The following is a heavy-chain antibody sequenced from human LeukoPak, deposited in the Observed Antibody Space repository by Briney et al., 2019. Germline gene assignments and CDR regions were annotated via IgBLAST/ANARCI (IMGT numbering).Heavy chain of an antibody. J-gene: IGHJ4*02. D-gene: IGHD3-3*01. CDR1: GGTFSSYA. CDR2: ITPIFGTA. Sequence: GASVKVSCKASGGTFSSYAISWVRQAPGQGLEWMGGITPIFGTANYAQKFQGRVTITTDESTSTAYMELSSLRSEDTAVYYCARGPRNGGFGVVITIWGVFDYWGQGTLVTVSS. CDR3: ARGPRNGGFGVVITIWGVFDY. V-gene: IGHV1-69*05.